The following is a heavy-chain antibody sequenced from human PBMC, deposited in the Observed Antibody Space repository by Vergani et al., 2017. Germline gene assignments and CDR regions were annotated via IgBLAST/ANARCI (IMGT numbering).Heavy chain of an antibody. CDR3: ARARCIETGYISDWLDP. J-gene: IGHJ5*02. D-gene: IGHD3-9*01. V-gene: IGHV3-74*03. Sequence: DVHLAESGGGFFQPGGSLRLSCSASGFSFNSYWMHWVRQVPGKGLLWVSRIKSDGSITAYADSVTGRFTISRDNAQNTLYLQMNSLRVEDTGVYYCARARCIETGYISDWLDPWGQGTLVTVSS. CDR1: GFSFNSYW. CDR2: IKSDGSIT.